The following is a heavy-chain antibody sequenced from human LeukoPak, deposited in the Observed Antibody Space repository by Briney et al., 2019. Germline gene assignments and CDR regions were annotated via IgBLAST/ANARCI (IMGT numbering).Heavy chain of an antibody. CDR2: ISSSSSYI. CDR3: ARDPSLKGRGYCSSTSCYKFDP. D-gene: IGHD2-2*02. Sequence: GGSLRLSCAASGFTFSSYSMNWVRQAPGKGLEWVSSISSSSSYIYYADSVKGRFTISRDNAKNSLYLQMNSLRAEDTAVYYCARDPSLKGRGYCSSTSCYKFDPWGQGTLVTVSS. V-gene: IGHV3-21*01. CDR1: GFTFSSYS. J-gene: IGHJ5*02.